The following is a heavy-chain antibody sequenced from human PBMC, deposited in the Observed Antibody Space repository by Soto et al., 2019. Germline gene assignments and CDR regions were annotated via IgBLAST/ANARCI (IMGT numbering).Heavy chain of an antibody. CDR2: IWYDGSNK. CDR3: ARDLDYYYYGMDV. Sequence: GGSLRLSCAASGFTFSSYGMHWVRQAPGKGLEWVAVIWYDGSNKYYADSVKGRFTISRDNSKNTLYLQMNSLRAEDTAVYYCARDLDYYYYGMDVWGQGTTVTVSS. CDR1: GFTFSSYG. V-gene: IGHV3-33*01. J-gene: IGHJ6*02.